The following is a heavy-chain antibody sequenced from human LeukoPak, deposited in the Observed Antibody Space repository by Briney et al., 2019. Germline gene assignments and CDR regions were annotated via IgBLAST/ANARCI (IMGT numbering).Heavy chain of an antibody. V-gene: IGHV4-61*02. Sequence: SETLSLTRTVSGGSISSGSYYWSWIRQPAGKGLEWIGRIYTSGSTNYNPSLKSRVTISVDTSKNQFSLKLSSVTAADTAVYYCARGYYDSSGFYFDYWGQGTLVTVSS. CDR2: IYTSGST. CDR1: GGSISSGSYY. J-gene: IGHJ4*02. CDR3: ARGYYDSSGFYFDY. D-gene: IGHD3-22*01.